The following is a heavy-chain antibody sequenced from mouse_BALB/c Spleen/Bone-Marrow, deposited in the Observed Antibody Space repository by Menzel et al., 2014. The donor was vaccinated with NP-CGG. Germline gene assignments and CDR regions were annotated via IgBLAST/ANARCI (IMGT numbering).Heavy chain of an antibody. J-gene: IGHJ4*01. CDR1: GFSLTGYG. Sequence: QVQLQQSGPGLVAPSQSLSITCTVSGFSLTGYGINWVRQPPGKGLEWLGMIWGDGNTDYNSALKSRLSISKDNSKSQVFLKMNSLQTDDTARYCCARAPGYDLYYAMDYWGQGTSVTGSS. D-gene: IGHD1-2*01. CDR2: IWGDGNT. CDR3: ARAPGYDLYYAMDY. V-gene: IGHV2-6-7*01.